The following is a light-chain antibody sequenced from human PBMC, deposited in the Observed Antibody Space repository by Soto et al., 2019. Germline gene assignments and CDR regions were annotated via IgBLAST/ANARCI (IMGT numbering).Light chain of an antibody. CDR2: GAS. V-gene: IGKV3-20*01. CDR1: QTVRNNY. J-gene: IGKJ3*01. CDR3: HYYDDSPPFP. Sequence: IVLTQSPGTLSLSPGERATLSCRAIQTVRNNYLAWYQQKPGQAPRLLIYGASSRATGIPDRFSGSGSGTDFTLTISRLEPEDFAVYYCHYYDDSPPFPFGPGTKVDIK.